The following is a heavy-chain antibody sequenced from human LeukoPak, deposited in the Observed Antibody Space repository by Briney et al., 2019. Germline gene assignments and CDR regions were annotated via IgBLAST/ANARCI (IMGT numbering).Heavy chain of an antibody. D-gene: IGHD3-9*01. J-gene: IGHJ6*02. Sequence: GGSLRLSCAASGFTFSNAWMSWVRQAPGKGLEWVGRIKSKTDGGTTDYAAPVKGRFTISRDDSKNTLYLQMNSLKTEDTAVYYCTTDQPGNYDILTGRPPYGMDVWGQGTTVTVSS. CDR3: TTDQPGNYDILTGRPPYGMDV. CDR1: GFTFSNAW. CDR2: IKSKTDGGTT. V-gene: IGHV3-15*01.